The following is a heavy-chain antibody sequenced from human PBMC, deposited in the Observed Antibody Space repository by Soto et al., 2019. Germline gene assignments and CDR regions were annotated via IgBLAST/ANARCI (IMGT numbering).Heavy chain of an antibody. CDR2: ISSSSSTI. J-gene: IGHJ6*03. V-gene: IGHV3-48*01. CDR1: GFTFSSYS. D-gene: IGHD5-12*01. CDR3: ARRGNSGYFMDV. Sequence: GGSLRLSCAASGFTFSSYSMNWVRQAPGKGLEGVSYISSSSSTIYYADSVKGRFTISRDNAKNSLYLQMNSLRAEDTAVYYCARRGNSGYFMDVWGKGTTVTVSS.